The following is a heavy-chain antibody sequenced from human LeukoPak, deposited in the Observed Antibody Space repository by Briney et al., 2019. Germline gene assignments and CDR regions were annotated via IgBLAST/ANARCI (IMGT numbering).Heavy chain of an antibody. CDR2: ISSGSTYI. CDR1: GFTFSSYS. J-gene: IGHJ4*02. Sequence: GSLRLSCAASGFTFSSYSMNWVRQAPGKGLEWVSSISSGSTYIYYADSVKGRFTISRDNAKNSLYLQMNSLRPEDTAVYYCARAPYYYDSSGYHSIDYWGQGTLVIVSS. D-gene: IGHD3-22*01. CDR3: ARAPYYYDSSGYHSIDY. V-gene: IGHV3-21*01.